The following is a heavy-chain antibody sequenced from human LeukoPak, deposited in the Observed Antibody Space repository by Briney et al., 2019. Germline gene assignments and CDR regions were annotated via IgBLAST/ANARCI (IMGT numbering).Heavy chain of an antibody. CDR2: IYNSGSP. Sequence: RPSESLSLTCPVSGGSTTTYYGSWIRQPPGKVLEWIAYIYNSGSPNSNPSLKRRVTISVDTSKNQFSLRLSSVTAADTAVYYCARIYYDSGAYYRRAFDIWGQGTMVSVSS. J-gene: IGHJ3*02. D-gene: IGHD3-22*01. CDR1: GGSTTTYY. CDR3: ARIYYDSGAYYRRAFDI. V-gene: IGHV4-59*01.